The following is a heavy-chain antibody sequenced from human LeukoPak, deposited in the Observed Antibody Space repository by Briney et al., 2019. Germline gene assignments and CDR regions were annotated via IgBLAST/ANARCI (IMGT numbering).Heavy chain of an antibody. V-gene: IGHV3-30*18. D-gene: IGHD3-22*01. CDR3: AKGLGYYYDSSGTRSPFDY. CDR2: ISYDGSNK. Sequence: GGSLRLSCAASGFTFSSYGMHWVRQAPGKGLEWLAVISYDGSNKYYADSVKGRFTISRDNSKNTLYLQMNSLRAEDTAVYYCAKGLGYYYDSSGTRSPFDYWGQGTLVTVSS. CDR1: GFTFSSYG. J-gene: IGHJ4*02.